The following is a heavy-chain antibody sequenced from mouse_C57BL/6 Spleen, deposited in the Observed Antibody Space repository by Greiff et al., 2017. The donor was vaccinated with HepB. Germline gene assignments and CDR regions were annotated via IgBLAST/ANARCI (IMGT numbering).Heavy chain of an antibody. J-gene: IGHJ4*01. V-gene: IGHV1-81*01. Sequence: VKLQESGAELARPGASVKLSCKASGYTFTSYGISWVKQRTGQGLEWIGEIYPRSGNTYYNEKFKGKATLTADKSSSTAYMELRSLTSEDSAVYFCARRGNYYSNYGAMDYWGQGTSVTVSS. CDR1: GYTFTSYG. D-gene: IGHD2-5*01. CDR2: IYPRSGNT. CDR3: ARRGNYYSNYGAMDY.